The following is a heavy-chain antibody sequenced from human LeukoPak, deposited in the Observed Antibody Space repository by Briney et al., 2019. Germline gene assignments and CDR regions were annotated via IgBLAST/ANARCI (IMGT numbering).Heavy chain of an antibody. V-gene: IGHV3-21*01. CDR3: ARDHRGGSYPDSGAFDI. CDR2: ISISSSYI. J-gene: IGHJ3*02. D-gene: IGHD1-26*01. CDR1: GFTFSSYS. Sequence: GGSLRLSCAASGFTFSSYSMNWVRQAPGKGLEWLSSISISSSYIYYADSVKGRFTISSDNAKNSLYLQMNSLRAEDTAVYYCARDHRGGSYPDSGAFDIWGQGTMVTVSS.